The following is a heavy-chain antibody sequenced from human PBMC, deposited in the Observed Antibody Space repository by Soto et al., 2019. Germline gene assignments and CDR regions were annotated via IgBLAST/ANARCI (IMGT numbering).Heavy chain of an antibody. CDR2: IYSGGST. Sequence: GGSLRLSCAASGFTVSSNYMSWVRQAPGKGLEWVSVIYSGGSTYYADSVKGRFTISRDDSKNTLYLQMNSLKTEDTAVYYCTTESKGSSWYLGQGTLVTVSS. J-gene: IGHJ4*02. CDR1: GFTVSSNY. V-gene: IGHV3-53*01. CDR3: TTESKGSSWY. D-gene: IGHD6-13*01.